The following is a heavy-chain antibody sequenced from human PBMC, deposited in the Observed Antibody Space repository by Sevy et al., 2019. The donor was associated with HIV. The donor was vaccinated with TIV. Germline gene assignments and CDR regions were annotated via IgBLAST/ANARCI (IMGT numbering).Heavy chain of an antibody. CDR3: ARVGYDSGCFDY. CDR1: GDSVSSNSAA. Sequence: SQTPSLTCAISGDSVSSNSAAWNWIRQSPSRGLEWLGRTYSRSKWYTDYGVSVKSRITINPGTSKNQSSLQLNSVTPEDTAVYYCARVGYDSGCFDYWGQGTLVTVSS. J-gene: IGHJ4*02. CDR2: TYSRSKWYT. D-gene: IGHD6-19*01. V-gene: IGHV6-1*01.